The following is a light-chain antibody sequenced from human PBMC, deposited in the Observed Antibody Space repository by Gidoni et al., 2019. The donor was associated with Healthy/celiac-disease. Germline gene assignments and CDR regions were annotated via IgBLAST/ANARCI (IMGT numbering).Light chain of an antibody. CDR1: QSVSSN. V-gene: IGKV3-15*01. Sequence: IVMTPSPATLTGSPGERATLSCRASQSVSSNSACYQQTPGPAPRLLIYGASTRATGTPARFSGGGSGTEFTLTISSLQSEDFAVYYCQQYNNWPGLTFGGGTKVEIK. J-gene: IGKJ4*01. CDR2: GAS. CDR3: QQYNNWPGLT.